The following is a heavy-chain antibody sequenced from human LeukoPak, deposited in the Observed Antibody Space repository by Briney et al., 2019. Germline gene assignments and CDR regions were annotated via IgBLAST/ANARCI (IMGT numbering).Heavy chain of an antibody. CDR2: ISSSSSYI. J-gene: IGHJ3*02. CDR3: ARRDPPFDI. V-gene: IGHV3-21*01. Sequence: GGSLRLSCAASGFTFSSYWMSWVRQAPGKGLEWVSSISSSSSYIYYADSVKGRFTISRDNAKNSLYLQMNSLRAEDTAVYYCARRDPPFDIWGQGTMVTVSS. CDR1: GFTFSSYW.